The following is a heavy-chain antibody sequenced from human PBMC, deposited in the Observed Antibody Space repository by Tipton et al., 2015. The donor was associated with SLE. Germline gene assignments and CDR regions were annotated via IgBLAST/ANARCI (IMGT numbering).Heavy chain of an antibody. CDR2: ISYDGSDK. CDR1: GFTFSAYA. D-gene: IGHD3-22*01. V-gene: IGHV3-30*04. Sequence: RSLRLSCTASGFTFSAYAMHWVRQAPGKGLEWVAVISYDGSDKYYADSVKGRFTISRDNSKSTLYLQMNSLRAEDTAMYFCYAWLLPHYYFDYWGQGTLVTVSS. J-gene: IGHJ4*02. CDR3: YAWLLPHYYFDY.